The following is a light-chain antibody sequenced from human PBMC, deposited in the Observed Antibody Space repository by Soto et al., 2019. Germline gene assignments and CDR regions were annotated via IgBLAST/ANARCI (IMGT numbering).Light chain of an antibody. CDR2: DVS. J-gene: IGLJ1*01. Sequence: QSALTQPASVSGSPGQSITISCTGTSSDIGDYNYVSWYQQHPDKAPKLMIYDVSSRPSGVSHRFSGSKSGNTASLTISGPQPGDGDVYYCSSYTPPTPPGVFETGTKVTVL. CDR3: SSYTPPTPPGV. CDR1: SSDIGDYNY. V-gene: IGLV2-14*03.